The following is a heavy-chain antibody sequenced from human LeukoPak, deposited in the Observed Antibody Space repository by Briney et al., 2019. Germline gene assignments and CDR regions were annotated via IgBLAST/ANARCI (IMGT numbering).Heavy chain of an antibody. CDR3: ARETLTYFYDSGSRH. CDR1: GFTFSSYG. J-gene: IGHJ4*02. D-gene: IGHD3-10*01. V-gene: IGHV3-30*03. CDR2: ISYDGSDK. Sequence: GRSLRLSCAASGFTFSSYGMHWVRQAPGKGLEWVAVISYDGSDKYYAESVKGRSTISRDNSKNTLYLQMNSLRAEDTAVYYCARETLTYFYDSGSRHWGQGTLVTVSS.